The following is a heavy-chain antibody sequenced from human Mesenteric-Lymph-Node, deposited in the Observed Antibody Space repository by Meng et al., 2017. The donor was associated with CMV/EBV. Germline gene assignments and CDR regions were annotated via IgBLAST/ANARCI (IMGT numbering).Heavy chain of an antibody. Sequence: ASAKVSCKASGYTFTTYFTHWVRQAPGQGLEWMGIINPSNGDATYAQKFQGRVTMTRDTSTSTAYMEVISLTSDDTAVYYCARRATEQQMVENWGQGTLVTVSS. D-gene: IGHD6-13*01. CDR3: ARRATEQQMVEN. CDR2: INPSNGDA. V-gene: IGHV1-46*01. CDR1: GYTFTTYF. J-gene: IGHJ4*02.